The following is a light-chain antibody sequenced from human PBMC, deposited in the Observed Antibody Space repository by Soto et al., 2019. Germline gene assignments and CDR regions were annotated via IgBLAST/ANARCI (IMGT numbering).Light chain of an antibody. J-gene: IGKJ5*01. CDR2: GAS. V-gene: IGKV3D-15*01. CDR1: QSVSSN. CDR3: QQYNTGRSIS. Sequence: EIVLTQSPAALSVHPGERATLSCRASQSVSSNLAWYQQKPGQAPRLLIYGASTRATGIPARFSGSGSGTEFTLTISSLQSEDFAVYYCQQYNTGRSISFAQGTRLEIK.